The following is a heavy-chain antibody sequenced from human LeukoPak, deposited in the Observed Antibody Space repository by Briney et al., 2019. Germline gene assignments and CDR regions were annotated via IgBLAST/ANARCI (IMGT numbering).Heavy chain of an antibody. CDR3: ARDHASTGYQPPYYYYYYMDV. Sequence: ASVKVSCKASGYTFTTYYMHWVRQAPGQGLEWMGIITPSGGSTSYAQKFQGRVTMTRDMSTSTVYMDLSSLRSEDTAVYYCARDHASTGYQPPYYYYYYMDVWGKGTTVTVSS. D-gene: IGHD4-11*01. CDR1: GYTFTTYY. J-gene: IGHJ6*03. V-gene: IGHV1-46*01. CDR2: ITPSGGST.